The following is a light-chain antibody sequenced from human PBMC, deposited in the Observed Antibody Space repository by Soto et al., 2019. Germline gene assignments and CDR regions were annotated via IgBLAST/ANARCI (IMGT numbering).Light chain of an antibody. CDR3: QQYNNWPPHT. V-gene: IGKV3-15*01. CDR2: GAS. Sequence: EIVMTQSPATLSVSPGERATLSCRASQSVSSNLAWYQQKPGQAPRLLIYGASTRATGIPARFSGSGSGPEFPLTISSLQSEDFAVYYCQQYNNWPPHTFGQGTKLEIK. CDR1: QSVSSN. J-gene: IGKJ2*01.